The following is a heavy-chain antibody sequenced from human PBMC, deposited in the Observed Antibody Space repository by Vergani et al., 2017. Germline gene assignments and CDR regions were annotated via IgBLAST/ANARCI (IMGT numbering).Heavy chain of an antibody. CDR2: IHHSGDT. CDR3: ARHRGSVGFFPSSYFYGMDV. CDR1: DSSIMTNPY. Sequence: QVQLQESGPGLVKPSETLTLTCDVSDSSIMTNPYWGWFRQSPGKGLEWIGCIHHSGDTHYNSSLKSRVSISLVSSSKFSLSLTSVTAADTAVYYCARHRGSVGFFPSSYFYGMDVWGHGTTVTVSS. J-gene: IGHJ6*02. D-gene: IGHD3-10*01. V-gene: IGHV4-38-2*01.